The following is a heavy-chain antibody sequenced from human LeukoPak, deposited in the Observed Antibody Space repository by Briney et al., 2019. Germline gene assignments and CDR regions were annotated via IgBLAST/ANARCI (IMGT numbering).Heavy chain of an antibody. CDR2: TYNTGRT. D-gene: IGHD1-26*01. CDR3: ARQGELAIDY. J-gene: IGHJ4*02. V-gene: IGHV4-59*08. CDR1: GGSITNYY. Sequence: SETLSLTCSVSGGSITNYYWSWIRQSPGKGLEWVGLTYNTGRTNYNPSLQSRVTMSIDTSKNQFSLKLSSVTAADTAVYYCARQGELAIDYWGQGTLVTVSS.